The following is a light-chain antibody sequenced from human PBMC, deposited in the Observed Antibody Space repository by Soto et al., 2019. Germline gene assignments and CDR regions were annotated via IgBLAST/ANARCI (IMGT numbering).Light chain of an antibody. J-gene: IGLJ2*01. CDR2: DND. CDR3: GTWDSSLNAAE. Sequence: QSVLTQPPSVSAAPGQKVTISCSGSSSNIGNNFVSWYQQLPGTAPKLLIYDNDERPSGIPDRFSGSKSGTSATLGITGLQTGDEADYYCGTWDSSLNAAEFGGGTKLTVL. CDR1: SSNIGNNF. V-gene: IGLV1-51*01.